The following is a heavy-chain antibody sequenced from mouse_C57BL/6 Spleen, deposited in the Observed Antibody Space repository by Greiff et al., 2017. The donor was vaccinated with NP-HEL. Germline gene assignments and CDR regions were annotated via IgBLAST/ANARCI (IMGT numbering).Heavy chain of an antibody. D-gene: IGHD1-1*01. Sequence: ESGPGLVKPSQSLSLTCSVTGYSITSGYSWNWIRQFPGNKLEWMGYISYDGSNNYNPSLKNRISITRDTSKNQFFLKLNSVTTEDTATYYCAREKGNYYGSSLDYWGQGTTLTVSS. V-gene: IGHV3-6*01. CDR3: AREKGNYYGSSLDY. CDR1: GYSITSGYS. CDR2: ISYDGSN. J-gene: IGHJ2*01.